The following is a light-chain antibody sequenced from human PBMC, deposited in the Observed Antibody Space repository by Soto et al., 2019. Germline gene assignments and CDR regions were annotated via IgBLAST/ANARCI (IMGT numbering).Light chain of an antibody. J-gene: IGKJ4*01. CDR2: LGS. CDR3: RQALQTPLT. V-gene: IGKV2-28*01. Sequence: DIVMTQSPLSLPVTPGEPASISCRSSQSLLHSDGYNYLDWFLQKPGQSPQVLIYLGSNRASGVPDRFSGSGSGKDFTLKISRVEAEDVGVYYCRQALQTPLTFGGGTKVEIK. CDR1: QSLLHSDGYNY.